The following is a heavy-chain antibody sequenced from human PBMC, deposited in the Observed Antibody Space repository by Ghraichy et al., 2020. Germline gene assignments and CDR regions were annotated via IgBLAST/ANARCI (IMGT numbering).Heavy chain of an antibody. J-gene: IGHJ5*02. Sequence: SQTLSLTCAISGDSVSSNSAAWNWIRQSPSRGLEWLGRTYYRSKWYNDYAVSVKSRITINPDTSKNQFSLQLNSVTPEDTAVYYCARGSKQQLDGTYNWFDPWGQGTLVTVSS. CDR2: TYYRSKWYN. D-gene: IGHD6-13*01. V-gene: IGHV6-1*01. CDR1: GDSVSSNSAA. CDR3: ARGSKQQLDGTYNWFDP.